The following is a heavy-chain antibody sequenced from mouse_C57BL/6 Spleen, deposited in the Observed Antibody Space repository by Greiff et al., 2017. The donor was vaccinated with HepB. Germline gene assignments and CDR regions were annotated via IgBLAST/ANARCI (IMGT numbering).Heavy chain of an antibody. J-gene: IGHJ1*03. V-gene: IGHV2-5*01. D-gene: IGHD3-3*01. Sequence: VQLQQSGPGLVQPSQSLSITCTVSGFSLTSYGVHWVRQSPGKGLEWLGVIWRGGSTDDNAAFMSRLSITKDNSKIQVFFKMNSLQADDTAIYYFAITGTGYFDVWGTGTTVTVSS. CDR3: AITGTGYFDV. CDR2: IWRGGST. CDR1: GFSLTSYG.